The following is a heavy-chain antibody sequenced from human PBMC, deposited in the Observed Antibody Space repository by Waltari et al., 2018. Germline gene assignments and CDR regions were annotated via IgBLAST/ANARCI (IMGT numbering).Heavy chain of an antibody. J-gene: IGHJ4*02. Sequence: QVQLQESGPGLVKPSQTLSLTCTVSGGSISSGRYYWSWIRQPAGKGLEWIGRIYTSGSTNYNPSLKSRVTISVDTSKNQFSLKLSSVTAADTAVYYCARGWGAVGDYWGQGTLVTVSS. CDR3: ARGWGAVGDY. CDR1: GGSISSGRYY. D-gene: IGHD3-16*01. CDR2: IYTSGST. V-gene: IGHV4-61*02.